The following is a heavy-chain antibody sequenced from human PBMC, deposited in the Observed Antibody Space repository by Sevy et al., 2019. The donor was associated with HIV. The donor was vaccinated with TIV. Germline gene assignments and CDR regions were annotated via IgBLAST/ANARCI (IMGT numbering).Heavy chain of an antibody. CDR2: ISSSISTI. Sequence: GGYLRLSCAASRFSFSTYSMNWVRQAPGKGLEWVSHISSSISTIYYTDSVRGRFTSSRDNAKNSLYLQMNSLRAEDTAVYYCAREGGYSDQGMDVWGQGTTVIVSS. V-gene: IGHV3-48*01. CDR3: AREGGYSDQGMDV. D-gene: IGHD2-15*01. CDR1: RFSFSTYS. J-gene: IGHJ6*02.